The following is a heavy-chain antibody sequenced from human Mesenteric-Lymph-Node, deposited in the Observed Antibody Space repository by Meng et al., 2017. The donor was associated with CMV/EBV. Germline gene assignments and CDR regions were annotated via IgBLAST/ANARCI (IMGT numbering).Heavy chain of an antibody. CDR1: GFTFDDYA. D-gene: IGHD2-2*01. V-gene: IGHV3-9*01. Sequence: GGSLRLSCAASGFTFDDYAMHWVRQAPGKGLEWVSGISWNSGSIGYADSVKGRFTISRDNAKNSLYLQMNSLRAEDTALYYCAKDKSTSKYYYYYYGMDVWDQGTTVTVSS. CDR3: AKDKSTSKYYYYYYGMDV. CDR2: ISWNSGSI. J-gene: IGHJ6*02.